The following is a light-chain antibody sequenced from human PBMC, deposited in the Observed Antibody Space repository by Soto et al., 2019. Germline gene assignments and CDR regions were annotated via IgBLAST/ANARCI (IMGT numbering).Light chain of an antibody. CDR3: QRYGNSPWT. CDR2: GAS. V-gene: IGKV3-20*01. J-gene: IGKJ1*01. Sequence: EIVLTQSPGTLSLSPGERATLSCRASQSISSSYLVWYQQKLGQAPRLLIYGASSRATGIPDRFSGSGSGTDFTLTISRLEPEDFAVYYCQRYGNSPWTFGQGTKVDIK. CDR1: QSISSSY.